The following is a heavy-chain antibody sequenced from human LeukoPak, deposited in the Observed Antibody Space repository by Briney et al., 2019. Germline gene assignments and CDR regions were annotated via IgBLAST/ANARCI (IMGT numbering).Heavy chain of an antibody. CDR1: EFTVSRSY. V-gene: IGHV3-66*01. CDR3: ARGTLSTLGY. D-gene: IGHD2/OR15-2a*01. CDR2: LRSGGTI. J-gene: IGHJ4*02. Sequence: GGSLRLSCAATEFTVSRSYMTWVRQAPGKGLEWVSVLRSGGTIEYADTVKGRFTISRDISKNTVYLQMNSLRAEDTAVYYCARGTLSTLGYWGQGTLVAVSS.